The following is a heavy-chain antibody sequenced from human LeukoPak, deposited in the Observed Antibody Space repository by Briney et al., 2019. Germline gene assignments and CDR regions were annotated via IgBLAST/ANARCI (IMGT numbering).Heavy chain of an antibody. D-gene: IGHD3-22*01. CDR1: GFTFSSYG. V-gene: IGHV3-33*06. Sequence: GGSLRLSCAASGFTFSSYGMHWVRQAPGKGLEWVAVIWYDGSNKYYADSVEGRFTISRDNSKNTLYLQMNSLRAEDTAVYYCAKDAFYYDSSGPIDYWGQGTLVTVSS. CDR2: IWYDGSNK. CDR3: AKDAFYYDSSGPIDY. J-gene: IGHJ4*02.